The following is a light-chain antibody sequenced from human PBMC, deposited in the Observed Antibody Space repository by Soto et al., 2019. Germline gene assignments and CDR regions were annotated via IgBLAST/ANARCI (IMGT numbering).Light chain of an antibody. CDR3: QQYASSPFT. CDR1: QSVAKNF. CDR2: AAS. Sequence: EIVLTQSPGTLSLSPGERATVSCRASQSVAKNFLAWFQQKPGQAPRLLIRAASYRATGIPDRFSGSGSGTDFTLTISRLETEDVAKYYCQQYASSPFTFGGGTKVEIK. J-gene: IGKJ4*01. V-gene: IGKV3-20*01.